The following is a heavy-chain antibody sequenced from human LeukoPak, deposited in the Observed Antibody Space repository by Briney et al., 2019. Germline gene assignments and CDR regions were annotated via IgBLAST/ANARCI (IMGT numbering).Heavy chain of an antibody. CDR2: MYPNDGNT. D-gene: IGHD5/OR15-5a*01. J-gene: IGHJ4*02. Sequence: ASVKASCKASGYSFNCYYMYWVRQAPGQGLDWMGWMYPNDGNTGYAQRFQGRLTITRNTSISTAYMELSSMRSDDTGVYYCARDGVSPMVEFDYWGQGTLVTVSS. V-gene: IGHV1-8*03. CDR1: GYSFNCYY. CDR3: ARDGVSPMVEFDY.